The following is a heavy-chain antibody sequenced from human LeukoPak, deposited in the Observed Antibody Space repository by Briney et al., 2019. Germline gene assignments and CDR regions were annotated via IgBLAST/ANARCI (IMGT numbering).Heavy chain of an antibody. V-gene: IGHV3-23*01. Sequence: GGSLRLSCEASGFTFSSYAMSWVRQAPGKGLQWVSAISGSGGTTYYSDSVKGRFTISRDNSKNTLYLQMSSLRAEDTAVYYCAKEAGIMIRGVIIAQHFIDYWGQRTLVTVSS. CDR1: GFTFSSYA. J-gene: IGHJ4*02. D-gene: IGHD3-10*01. CDR2: ISGSGGTT. CDR3: AKEAGIMIRGVIIAQHFIDY.